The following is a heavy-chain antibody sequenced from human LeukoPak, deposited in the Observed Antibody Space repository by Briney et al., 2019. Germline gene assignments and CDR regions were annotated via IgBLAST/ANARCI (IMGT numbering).Heavy chain of an antibody. CDR3: ARSARHCNNGDCFTDYYIDL. J-gene: IGHJ6*03. D-gene: IGHD2-21*02. CDR1: GYTFTSYG. V-gene: IGHV1-18*01. Sequence: GASVKVSCKASGYTFTSYGISWVRQAPGQGLEWMGWISAYNGNTNYPQKFQGRVTMTRDTSISTVYMEMSSLTSDDTAVYYCARSARHCNNGDCFTDYYIDLWGKGTTVIVSS. CDR2: ISAYNGNT.